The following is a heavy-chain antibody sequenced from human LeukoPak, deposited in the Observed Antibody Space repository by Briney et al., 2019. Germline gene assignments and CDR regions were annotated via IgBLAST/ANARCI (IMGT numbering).Heavy chain of an antibody. CDR3: ARVVVVAATQWFDP. J-gene: IGHJ5*02. CDR2: INHSGST. CDR1: GGSFSGYY. D-gene: IGHD2-15*01. Sequence: PSETLSLTCAVYGGSFSGYYWSWIRQPPGKGLEWIGEINHSGSTNYNPSLKSRVTISVDTSKNQFSLKLSSVTAADTAVYYCARVVVVAATQWFDPWGQGTLVTVSS. V-gene: IGHV4-34*01.